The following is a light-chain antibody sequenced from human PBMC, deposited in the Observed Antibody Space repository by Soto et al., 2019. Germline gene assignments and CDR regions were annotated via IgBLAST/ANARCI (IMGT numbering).Light chain of an antibody. CDR3: SSYSISTAYL. CDR1: GSDIGAYNF. J-gene: IGLJ1*01. CDR2: GVT. Sequence: QSVLAQPPSASGSPGQSVTISCTGSGSDIGAYNFVSWYQQHPGKAPKLMIFGVTERPSGVPDRFSGSKSGNTASLTVSGLQADDEADYFCSSYSISTAYLFGTGTKVTVL. V-gene: IGLV2-8*01.